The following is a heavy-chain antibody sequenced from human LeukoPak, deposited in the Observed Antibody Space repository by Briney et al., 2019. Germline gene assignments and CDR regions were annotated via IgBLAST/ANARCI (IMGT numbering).Heavy chain of an antibody. D-gene: IGHD3-16*01. V-gene: IGHV3-21*01. CDR1: GFTFSSYW. CDR2: ISGSSSYI. CDR3: ARSRVIGGDDAFDI. Sequence: GGSLRLSCAAFGFTFSSYWMSWVRQAPGKGLEWVSAISGSSSYIYYADSVKGRFTISRDNAKNSLYLQMNSLRAEDTAVYYCARSRVIGGDDAFDIWGQGTMVTVSS. J-gene: IGHJ3*02.